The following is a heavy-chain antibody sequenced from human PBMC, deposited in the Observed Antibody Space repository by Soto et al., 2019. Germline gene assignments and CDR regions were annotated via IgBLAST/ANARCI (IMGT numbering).Heavy chain of an antibody. V-gene: IGHV3-30*18. J-gene: IGHJ4*02. D-gene: IGHD4-17*01. Sequence: QVQLVESGGGVVQPGRSLRLSCAASGFTFSSYGMHWVRQAPGKGLEWVAVISYDGSNKYYADSVKGRFTISRDNSKNTLYLQMNSLRAEDTAVYYCAKQTESHYGGNSPLDYWGQGTLVTVSS. CDR3: AKQTESHYGGNSPLDY. CDR1: GFTFSSYG. CDR2: ISYDGSNK.